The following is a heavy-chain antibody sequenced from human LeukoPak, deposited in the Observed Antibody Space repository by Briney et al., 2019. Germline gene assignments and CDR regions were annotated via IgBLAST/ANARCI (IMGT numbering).Heavy chain of an antibody. V-gene: IGHV4-39*07. CDR3: ARGGSRAAPFDY. CDR1: GGSISSYY. Sequence: PSETLSLTCTVSGGSISSYYWGWIRQPPGKGLEWIGSIYYSGSTYYNPSLKSRVTISVDTSKNQFSLKLSSVTAADTAVYYCARGGSRAAPFDYWGQGTLVTVSS. CDR2: IYYSGST. J-gene: IGHJ4*02. D-gene: IGHD6-6*01.